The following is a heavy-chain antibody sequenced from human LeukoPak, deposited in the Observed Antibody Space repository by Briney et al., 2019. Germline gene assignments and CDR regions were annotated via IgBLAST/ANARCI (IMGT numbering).Heavy chain of an antibody. Sequence: GGSLRLSCAASGFIFSSYAMTWVRQAPGKGLEWVSSISGSSSYIYYADSVKGRFTISRDNAKNSLYLQMNSLRAEDTAVYYCASAYGDYSSFDYWGQGTLVIVSS. D-gene: IGHD4-17*01. CDR1: GFIFSSYA. CDR2: ISGSSSYI. J-gene: IGHJ4*02. V-gene: IGHV3-21*01. CDR3: ASAYGDYSSFDY.